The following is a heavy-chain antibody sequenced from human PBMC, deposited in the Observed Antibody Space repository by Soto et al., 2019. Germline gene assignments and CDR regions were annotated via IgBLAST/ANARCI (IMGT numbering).Heavy chain of an antibody. J-gene: IGHJ5*02. Sequence: NPSETLSLTCAVYGGSFSGYYWSWIRQPPGKGLEWIGEINHSGSTNYNPSLKSRVTISVDTSKNQFSLKLSSVTAADTAVYYCASSPHDFWSGYYYNWFDPWGQGTLVTVSS. CDR2: INHSGST. V-gene: IGHV4-34*01. D-gene: IGHD3-3*01. CDR1: GGSFSGYY. CDR3: ASSPHDFWSGYYYNWFDP.